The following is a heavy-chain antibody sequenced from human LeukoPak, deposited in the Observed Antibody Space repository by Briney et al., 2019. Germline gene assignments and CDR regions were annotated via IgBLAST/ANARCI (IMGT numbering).Heavy chain of an antibody. Sequence: PSGTLSLTCAVPGGSILTTNWWTWVRQPPGKGLEWIGEVHLSGASNYNPSLKSRVNMSIDKSKNQLSLELTSVTAADTAIYYCTRESGVFSPFGFWGQGTLGTVSS. J-gene: IGHJ4*02. V-gene: IGHV4-4*02. CDR3: TRESGVFSPFGF. CDR1: GGSILTTNW. D-gene: IGHD1-26*01. CDR2: VHLSGAS.